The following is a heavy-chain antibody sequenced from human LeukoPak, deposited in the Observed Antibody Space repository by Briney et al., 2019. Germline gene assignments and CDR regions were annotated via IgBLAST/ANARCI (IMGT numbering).Heavy chain of an antibody. D-gene: IGHD6-19*01. Sequence: GGSLRLSCAASGFTFSSYSMNWARQAPGKGLEWVSSINNVASHIYYADSVKGRFTISRDNAKNSLYLQMNSLRAEDTALYYCAKDTGGYSSPIDYWGQGTLVTVSS. V-gene: IGHV3-21*04. CDR3: AKDTGGYSSPIDY. CDR1: GFTFSSYS. J-gene: IGHJ4*02. CDR2: INNVASHI.